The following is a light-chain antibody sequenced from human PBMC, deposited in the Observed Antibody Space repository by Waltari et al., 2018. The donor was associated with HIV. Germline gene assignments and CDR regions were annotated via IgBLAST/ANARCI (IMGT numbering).Light chain of an antibody. J-gene: IGLJ3*02. CDR3: CSYSGGSTYWV. V-gene: IGLV2-23*02. CDR2: EVN. CDR1: SSDVGHYTL. Sequence: QSALTQPASLSGSPGQSITLPCTGPSSDVGHYTLFSRYQQHPGHAPKLIIHEVNKRPSGVSNRFSASKSGNTASLTIFGLQPEDGADYYCCSYSGGSTYWVFGGGTKLTVL.